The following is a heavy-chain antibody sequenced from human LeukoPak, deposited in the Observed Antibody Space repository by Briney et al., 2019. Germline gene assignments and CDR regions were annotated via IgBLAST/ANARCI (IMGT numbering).Heavy chain of an antibody. Sequence: SETLSLTCAVYGGSFSGYYWSWIRQPPGKGLEWIGEINHSGSTNYNPSLKSRVTISVDTSKNQFSLKLSSVTVADTAVYYCARGGIVSSWYESDWFDPWGQGTLVTVSS. V-gene: IGHV4-34*01. CDR2: INHSGST. CDR1: GGSFSGYY. J-gene: IGHJ5*02. D-gene: IGHD6-13*01. CDR3: ARGGIVSSWYESDWFDP.